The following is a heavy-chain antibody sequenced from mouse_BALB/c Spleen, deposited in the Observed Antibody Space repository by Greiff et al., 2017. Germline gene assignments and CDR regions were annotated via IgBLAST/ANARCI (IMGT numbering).Heavy chain of an antibody. CDR1: GYSITSDYA. Sequence: EVKLMESGPGLVKPSQSLSLTCTVTGYSITSDYAWNWIRQFPGNKLEWMGYISYSGSTSYNPSLKSRISITRDTSKNQFFLQLNSVTTEDTATYYCARRPDGPYFDYWGQGTTLTVSS. CDR3: ARRPDGPYFDY. V-gene: IGHV3-2*02. D-gene: IGHD2-3*01. CDR2: ISYSGST. J-gene: IGHJ2*01.